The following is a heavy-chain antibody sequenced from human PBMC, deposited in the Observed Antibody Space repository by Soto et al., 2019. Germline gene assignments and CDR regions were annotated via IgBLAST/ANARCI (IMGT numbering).Heavy chain of an antibody. CDR1: GFTFSSYG. D-gene: IGHD6-13*01. J-gene: IGHJ6*02. Sequence: PGGSLRLSCAASGFTFSSYGMHWVRQAPGKGLEWVAVISYDGSNKYYADSVKGRLTISRDNSKNTLYLQMNSLRAEDTAVYYCAKPRIAAAGSPDYYYGMDVWGQGTTVTVSS. CDR3: AKPRIAAAGSPDYYYGMDV. V-gene: IGHV3-30*18. CDR2: ISYDGSNK.